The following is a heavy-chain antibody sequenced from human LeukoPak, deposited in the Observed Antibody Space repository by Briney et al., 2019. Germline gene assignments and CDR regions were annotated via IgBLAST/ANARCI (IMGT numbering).Heavy chain of an antibody. CDR2: ISGSGGRT. J-gene: IGHJ4*02. Sequence: PGGSLRLSCAASGFTFSSSAMSWVRQAPGKGLEWVSTISGSGGRTYYAGSVKGRFTISSDNSKNTLYLQMNSLRAEDTAVYYCARRTSDYYGSGRIDYWGQGTLVTVSS. CDR1: GFTFSSSA. D-gene: IGHD3-10*01. CDR3: ARRTSDYYGSGRIDY. V-gene: IGHV3-23*01.